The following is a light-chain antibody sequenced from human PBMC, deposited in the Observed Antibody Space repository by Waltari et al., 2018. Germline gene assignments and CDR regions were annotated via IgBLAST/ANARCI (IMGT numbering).Light chain of an antibody. CDR1: TRQSDLA. CDR2: LNSDGSH. V-gene: IGLV4-69*01. CDR3: QTWGSGIVT. Sequence: QPVLTQSPSASASLGASVKLTCTLSTRQSDLAIAWHQQQPERGPRYLMKLNSDGSHTKGDEIPDRFSGSSSGAERYLTISSLQSEDEAAYYCQTWGSGIVTFGGGTQLTVL. J-gene: IGLJ2*01.